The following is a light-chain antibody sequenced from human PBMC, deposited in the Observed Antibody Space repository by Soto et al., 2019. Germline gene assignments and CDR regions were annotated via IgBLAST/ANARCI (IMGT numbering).Light chain of an antibody. V-gene: IGLV2-11*01. CDR3: CSYVGSYSYV. CDR1: SSDVGGYNS. J-gene: IGLJ1*01. Sequence: QSALTQPLSVSGSPGQSVTVSCIGTSSDVGGYNSVSWYQEHPGKAPKLMIYDDIKRPSGVTDRISGSKSGSTASLTISGLLAEDEADYYCCSYVGSYSYVFGTGTKVTVL. CDR2: DDI.